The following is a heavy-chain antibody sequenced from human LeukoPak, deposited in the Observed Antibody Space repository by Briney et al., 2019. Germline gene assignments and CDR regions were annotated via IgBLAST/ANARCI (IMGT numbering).Heavy chain of an antibody. J-gene: IGHJ2*01. V-gene: IGHV1-2*02. CDR1: GYTFTGYY. D-gene: IGHD6-19*01. Sequence: ASVKVSCKASGYTFTGYYMHWVRQAPGQGLEWMGWINPNSGGTNYAQKFQGRVTMTRDTSISTAYMELSRLRSDDTAVYYCARRARQQWLVLGWYFDLWGRGTLVTVSS. CDR2: INPNSGGT. CDR3: ARRARQQWLVLGWYFDL.